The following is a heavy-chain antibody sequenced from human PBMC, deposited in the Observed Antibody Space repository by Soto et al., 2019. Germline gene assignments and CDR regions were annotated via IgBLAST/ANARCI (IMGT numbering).Heavy chain of an antibody. V-gene: IGHV1-69*01. J-gene: IGHJ4*02. CDR1: GGTFSSYA. Sequence: QVQLVQSGAEVKKPGSSVKVSCKASGGTFSSYAISWVRQAPGQGLEWMGGISPIFGTANYAQKFQGRVTITADESTSTAYMELSSLRSEDTAVYYCACWNDGPFDDGDGDYWGQGTLVTVSS. CDR2: ISPIFGTA. D-gene: IGHD1-1*01. CDR3: ACWNDGPFDDGDGDY.